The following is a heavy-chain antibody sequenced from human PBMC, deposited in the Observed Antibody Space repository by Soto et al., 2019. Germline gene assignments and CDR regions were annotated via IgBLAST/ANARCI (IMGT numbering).Heavy chain of an antibody. V-gene: IGHV4-31*11. CDR2: IFHSGRT. D-gene: IGHD5-12*01. CDR1: GDSMSSSTGY. J-gene: IGHJ4*02. CDR3: ARGLKWPHY. Sequence: PSETLTLTWAVSGDSMSSSTGYWSWVRQRPGRRLEWLGYIFHSGRTYYSPSLSSRLTLSIDTSNNQLSLNLRSVTAADTAVYYCARGLKWPHYWGQGTLVTVSS.